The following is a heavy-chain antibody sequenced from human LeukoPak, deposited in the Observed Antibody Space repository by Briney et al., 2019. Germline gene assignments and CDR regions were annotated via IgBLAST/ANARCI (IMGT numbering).Heavy chain of an antibody. Sequence: GGSLRLSCAASGFNFSMYAMHWVRQAPGKGLEWVAVISYDGSNKYYADSVKGRFTISRDNSKNTLYLQMNSLRAEDTAVYYCARESEAPTSYYYYGMDVWGQGTTVTVSS. D-gene: IGHD1-26*01. CDR1: GFNFSMYA. J-gene: IGHJ6*02. CDR3: ARESEAPTSYYYYGMDV. V-gene: IGHV3-30-3*01. CDR2: ISYDGSNK.